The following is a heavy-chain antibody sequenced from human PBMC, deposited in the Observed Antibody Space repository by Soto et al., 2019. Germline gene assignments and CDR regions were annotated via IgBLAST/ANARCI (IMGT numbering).Heavy chain of an antibody. CDR3: AMEYGSGMDV. D-gene: IGHD3-10*01. V-gene: IGHV3-33*01. CDR2: IWYDGSNK. CDR1: GFTFSSYG. Sequence: QVQLVESGGGVVQPGRSLRLSCAASGFTFSSYGMHWVRQAPGKGLEWVAVIWYDGSNKYYADSVKGLFTISRDNSKNTLYLKMNSLRAEDTAVYYCAMEYGSGMDVWGQGTTVTVSS. J-gene: IGHJ6*02.